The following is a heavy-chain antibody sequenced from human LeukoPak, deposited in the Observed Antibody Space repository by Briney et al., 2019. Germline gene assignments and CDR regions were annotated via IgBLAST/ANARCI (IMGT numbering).Heavy chain of an antibody. CDR1: GFTFSDYY. D-gene: IGHD2-2*01. CDR2: ISSSGSTI. Sequence: AGGSLRLSCAASGFTFSDYYMSWIRQAPGKGLEWVSYISSSGSTIYYADSVKGRFTISRDNAKNSLYLQMNSLRAEDTAVYYCARDRVVPAANYYYYYYMDVWGKGTTVTVSS. CDR3: ARDRVVPAANYYYYYYMDV. J-gene: IGHJ6*03. V-gene: IGHV3-11*04.